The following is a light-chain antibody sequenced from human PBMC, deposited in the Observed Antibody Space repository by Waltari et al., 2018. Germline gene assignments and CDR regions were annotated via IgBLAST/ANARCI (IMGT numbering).Light chain of an antibody. CDR2: AAS. CDR3: QQLNSYPLT. V-gene: IGKV1-9*01. Sequence: IQLTQSPSSLSVSVGDRVTITCRASQGISSYLAWYQQKPGKAPKLLLYAASTLQSGVPSRFSGSGSGTDFTLTISSLQPEDFATYYCQQLNSYPLTFGPGTKVDIK. CDR1: QGISSY. J-gene: IGKJ3*01.